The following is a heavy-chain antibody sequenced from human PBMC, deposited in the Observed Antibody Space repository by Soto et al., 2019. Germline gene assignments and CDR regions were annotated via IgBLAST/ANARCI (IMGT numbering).Heavy chain of an antibody. Sequence: PGGSLRLSCTASGFIFGDYEMSWFRQAPGKGLEWVSFIRSKAYGGTTEYAASVKGRFTISRDDSKSIVYLQMNSLKTEDTAVYYCARDVQRYSYGPYHFDYWGQGTLVTVSS. V-gene: IGHV3-49*03. J-gene: IGHJ4*02. CDR2: IRSKAYGGTT. CDR3: ARDVQRYSYGPYHFDY. D-gene: IGHD5-18*01. CDR1: GFIFGDYE.